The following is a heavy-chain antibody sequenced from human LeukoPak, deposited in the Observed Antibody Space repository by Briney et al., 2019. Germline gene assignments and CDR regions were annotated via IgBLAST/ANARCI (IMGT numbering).Heavy chain of an antibody. V-gene: IGHV7-4-1*02. CDR1: GYTFTSYA. CDR2: INTNTGNP. D-gene: IGHD3-10*01. CDR3: ASTALWFGEGPDDY. J-gene: IGHJ4*02. Sequence: ASVKVSCKASGYTFTSYAMNWVRQAPGQGLEWMGWINTNTGNPTYAQGFTGRFVFSLDTSVSTAYLQISSLKAEDTAVYYCASTALWFGEGPDDYWGQGTLVTVSS.